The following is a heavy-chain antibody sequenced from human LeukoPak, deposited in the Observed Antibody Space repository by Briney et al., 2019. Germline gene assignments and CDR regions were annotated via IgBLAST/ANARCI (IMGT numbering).Heavy chain of an antibody. CDR3: ARVGSSGYYLSY. Sequence: SETLSLTCTVSGGSIISSDYHWGWVRQPPGKGLEWIGTISYSGNTDYNPSLKSRVTISVDTSKDQFSLKLSSVTAADTAVYYCARVGSSGYYLSYWGQGTLVTVSS. CDR2: ISYSGNT. V-gene: IGHV4-39*07. D-gene: IGHD3-22*01. J-gene: IGHJ4*02. CDR1: GGSIISSDYH.